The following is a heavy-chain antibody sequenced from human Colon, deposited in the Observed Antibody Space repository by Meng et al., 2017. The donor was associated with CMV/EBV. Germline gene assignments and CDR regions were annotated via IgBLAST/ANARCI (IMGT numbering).Heavy chain of an antibody. CDR3: ARPVQIEDRSSVNWFDS. V-gene: IGHV4-34*01. J-gene: IGHJ5*01. CDR1: GGSFRGFY. CDR2: INSNGGT. D-gene: IGHD3-10*01. Sequence: SETLSPTCTVPGGSFRGFYWTWIRQSPEKGFEWIGEINSNGGTNYNPSLNSRVTMSVDTSKNQFSLKMKSMTAADAGVYYCARPVQIEDRSSVNWFDSWGQGILVTVSS.